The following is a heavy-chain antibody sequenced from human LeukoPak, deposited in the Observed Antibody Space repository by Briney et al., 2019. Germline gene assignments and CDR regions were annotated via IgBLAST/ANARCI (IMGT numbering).Heavy chain of an antibody. CDR1: GYTFTDYY. D-gene: IGHD4-17*01. V-gene: IGHV1-2*06. J-gene: IGHJ3*01. Sequence: ASVTVSCKASGYTFTDYYRHWMRQPPGQGLEWMGRINPKRGVTAYAQKFQGRVTMTRDTSITTAYMELTRLRSDDTTIYYCARERNYGDYGNAFDVWGQGTKVTVSS. CDR3: ARERNYGDYGNAFDV. CDR2: INPKRGVT.